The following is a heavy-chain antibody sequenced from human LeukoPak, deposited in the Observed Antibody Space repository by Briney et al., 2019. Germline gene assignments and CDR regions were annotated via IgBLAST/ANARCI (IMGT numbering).Heavy chain of an antibody. CDR1: GGSISNWY. J-gene: IGHJ4*02. V-gene: IGHV4-4*07. CDR3: ARGQRVGATALDY. D-gene: IGHD1-26*01. Sequence: SETLSLSCTVSGGSISNWYWSWIRQPAGKGLEWIGRMYSTGSTSHNPSLKSRVTMSLDKSTNQFSLRLRPVAAADTAVYYCARGQRVGATALDYWGQGILVTVSS. CDR2: MYSTGST.